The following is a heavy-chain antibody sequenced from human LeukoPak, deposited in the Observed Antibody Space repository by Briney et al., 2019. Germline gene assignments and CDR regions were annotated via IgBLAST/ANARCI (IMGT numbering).Heavy chain of an antibody. V-gene: IGHV3-23*01. CDR1: GFTFSGHA. Sequence: PGGSLRLSCAASGFTFSGHAMSWVRQAPGKGMEWVSSIRGSDGTTYYAASVKGRFTISRDNPKNTLYLQLNSLRAEDTALYYCARCVTTPNWFDPWGQGTLVTASS. J-gene: IGHJ5*02. CDR2: IRGSDGTT. CDR3: ARCVTTPNWFDP. D-gene: IGHD4-11*01.